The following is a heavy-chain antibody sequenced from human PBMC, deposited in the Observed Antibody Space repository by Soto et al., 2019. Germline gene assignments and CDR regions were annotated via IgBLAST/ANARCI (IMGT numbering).Heavy chain of an antibody. CDR2: IIPILGIA. Sequence: VQLVQSGAEVKKPGSSVKVSCKASGGTFSSYIISWVRQAPGQGLEWMGRIIPILGIANYAQKFQGRVTITADKSTSTAYMELSSLRSEDTAVYYCARAWGIAEAESLAVWGQGTMVTVSS. D-gene: IGHD6-19*01. V-gene: IGHV1-69*02. J-gene: IGHJ3*01. CDR1: GGTFSSYI. CDR3: ARAWGIAEAESLAV.